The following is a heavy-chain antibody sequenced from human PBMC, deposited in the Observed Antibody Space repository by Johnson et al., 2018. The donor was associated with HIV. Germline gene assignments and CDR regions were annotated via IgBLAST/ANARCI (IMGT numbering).Heavy chain of an antibody. J-gene: IGHJ3*02. D-gene: IGHD1-26*01. CDR1: GFTFSSYA. CDR2: ISYDGSNK. V-gene: IGHV3-30*04. Sequence: QMQLVESGGGVVQPGRSLRLSCAASGFTFSSYAMHWVRQAPGKGLEWVAVISYDGSNKYYADSVKGRFTISRDNSKNTLYLQMNSLRAEDTAVYFCARVRAGRENAVDIWGQGTMVTVSS. CDR3: ARVRAGRENAVDI.